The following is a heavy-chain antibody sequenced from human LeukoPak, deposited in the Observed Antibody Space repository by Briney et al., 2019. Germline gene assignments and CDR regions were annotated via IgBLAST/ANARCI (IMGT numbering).Heavy chain of an antibody. CDR3: ARDRGSSGWYEFDY. D-gene: IGHD6-19*01. V-gene: IGHV3-7*01. CDR2: IKQDGSEK. J-gene: IGHJ4*02. CDR1: GFTSSSYW. Sequence: GGSLRLSCAASGFTSSSYWMSWVRHARGKGLEWVAYIKQDGSEKYYVDSVKGRFTISRDNAKNSLYLQMNSLRAEDTAVYYCARDRGSSGWYEFDYGGQGTLVTVSS.